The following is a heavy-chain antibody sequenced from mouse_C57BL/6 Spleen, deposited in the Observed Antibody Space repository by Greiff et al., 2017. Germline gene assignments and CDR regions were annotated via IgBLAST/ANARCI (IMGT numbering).Heavy chain of an antibody. CDR2: IDPSDSYT. CDR3: AGGSSPAWFAY. V-gene: IGHV1-69*01. J-gene: IGHJ3*01. Sequence: VQLQQPGAELVMPGASVKLSCKASGYTFTSYWMHWVKQRPGQGLEWIGEIDPSDSYTNYNQKFKGKSTLTVDKSSSTAYMQLSSLTSEDSAVYYCAGGSSPAWFAYWGQGTLVTVSA. D-gene: IGHD1-1*01. CDR1: GYTFTSYW.